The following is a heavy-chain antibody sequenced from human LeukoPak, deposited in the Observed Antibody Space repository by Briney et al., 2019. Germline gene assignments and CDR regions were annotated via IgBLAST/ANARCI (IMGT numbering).Heavy chain of an antibody. CDR1: GFSFDEHA. Sequence: PGRSLRLSCTASGFSFDEHAMHWVRQAPGKGPEWVSGISWNSGIIGYAGSVRGRFTISRDNAKNSLYLQMNSLRAEDMAVYYCAKDLCSTSCALGDWGQGTLVTVSS. CDR3: AKDLCSTSCALGD. D-gene: IGHD2-2*01. CDR2: ISWNSGII. J-gene: IGHJ4*02. V-gene: IGHV3-9*03.